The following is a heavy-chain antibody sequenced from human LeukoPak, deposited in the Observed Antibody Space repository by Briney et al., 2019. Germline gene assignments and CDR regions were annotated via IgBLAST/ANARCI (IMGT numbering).Heavy chain of an antibody. CDR3: ARELVVVPAAMRGNFDY. D-gene: IGHD2-2*01. CDR2: IIPILGIA. J-gene: IGHJ4*02. Sequence: SMKVSCKASGGTFSSYAISWVRRAPGQGLEWMGRIIPILGIANYAQKFQGRVTITADKSTSTAYMELSSLRSEDTAVYYCARELVVVPAAMRGNFDYWGQGTLVTVSS. V-gene: IGHV1-69*04. CDR1: GGTFSSYA.